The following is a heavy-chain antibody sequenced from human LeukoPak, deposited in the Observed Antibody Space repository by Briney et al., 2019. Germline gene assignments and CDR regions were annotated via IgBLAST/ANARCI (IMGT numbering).Heavy chain of an antibody. Sequence: QPGGSLRLSCAASGFTFSNYWMSWVRQAPGKGLEWVANIKQDGSEKNYVDSVKGRFTISRDNAKNSLYLQMNSLRPEDTAVYYYGSGQQLGYWGQGTLVTVSS. CDR3: GSGQQLGY. CDR1: GFTFSNYW. V-gene: IGHV3-7*02. D-gene: IGHD6-13*01. CDR2: IKQDGSEK. J-gene: IGHJ4*02.